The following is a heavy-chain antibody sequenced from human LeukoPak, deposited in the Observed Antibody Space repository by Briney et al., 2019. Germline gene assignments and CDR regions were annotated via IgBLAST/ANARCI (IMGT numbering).Heavy chain of an antibody. J-gene: IGHJ5*02. Sequence: GGSLRLSCAASGFTFSSYSMNWVRQAPGKGLEWVSYISSSGSTIYYADSVKGRFTISRDNAKNSLYLQMNSLRAEDTAVYYCAREGFSYYYGSGSLNWFDPWGQGTLVTVSS. CDR2: ISSSGSTI. CDR1: GFTFSSYS. V-gene: IGHV3-48*04. D-gene: IGHD3-10*01. CDR3: AREGFSYYYGSGSLNWFDP.